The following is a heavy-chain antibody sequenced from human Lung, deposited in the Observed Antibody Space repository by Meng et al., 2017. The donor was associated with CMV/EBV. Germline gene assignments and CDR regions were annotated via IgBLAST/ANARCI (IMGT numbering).Heavy chain of an antibody. CDR1: GFTFSSYW. V-gene: IGHV3-74*01. CDR2: INSDGSST. J-gene: IGHJ6*02. D-gene: IGHD3-9*01. Sequence: GGSLRLSCAASGFTFSSYWMHWVRQAPGKGLVWVSRINSDGSSTSYADSVKGRFTISRDNAKNTLYLQMNSLRAEDTAVYYCARVWGDYDILTGYYYSYYYCGMDVWGQGTAVTVSS. CDR3: ARVWGDYDILTGYYYSYYYCGMDV.